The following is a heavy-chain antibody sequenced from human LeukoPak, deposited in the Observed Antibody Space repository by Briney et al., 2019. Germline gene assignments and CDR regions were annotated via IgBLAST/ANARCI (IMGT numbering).Heavy chain of an antibody. V-gene: IGHV3-48*03. Sequence: SLRPSCAPSGLPFSSHETNLARHAPCKALEWISYISNSGSTIYYADSVKGRFTISRDNAKNSLYLQMNSLRAEDTAVYYCARGPGTYYYWGQGTLVTVSS. CDR2: ISNSGSTI. J-gene: IGHJ4*02. CDR1: GLPFSSHE. CDR3: ARGPGTYYY. D-gene: IGHD1-26*01.